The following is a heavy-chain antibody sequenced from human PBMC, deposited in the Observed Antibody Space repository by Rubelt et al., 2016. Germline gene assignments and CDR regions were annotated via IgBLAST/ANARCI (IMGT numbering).Heavy chain of an antibody. CDR2: IYWDDDK. Sequence: GVGVGWIRQPPGKALEWLALIYWDDDKRYSPSLKSRLTITKDTSKNQVVLTMTNMDPVDTATYYCAHTSYDFGGMDVWGQGTTVTVSS. D-gene: IGHD5-12*01. CDR1: GVG. J-gene: IGHJ6*02. V-gene: IGHV2-5*02. CDR3: AHTSYDFGGMDV.